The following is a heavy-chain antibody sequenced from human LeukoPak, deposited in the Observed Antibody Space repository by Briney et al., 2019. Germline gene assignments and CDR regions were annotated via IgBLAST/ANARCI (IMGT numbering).Heavy chain of an antibody. J-gene: IGHJ4*02. CDR3: ARPKPSRDGYNLWY. Sequence: QPGGSLRLSCAASGFTFSSYWMSWVRQAPGKGLEWVANIKPDGSEKYYVDSVKGRFTISRDNAKNSLYLQMNSLRSEDTAVYYCARPKPSRDGYNLWYWGQGTLVTVSS. D-gene: IGHD5-24*01. CDR2: IKPDGSEK. CDR1: GFTFSSYW. V-gene: IGHV3-7*03.